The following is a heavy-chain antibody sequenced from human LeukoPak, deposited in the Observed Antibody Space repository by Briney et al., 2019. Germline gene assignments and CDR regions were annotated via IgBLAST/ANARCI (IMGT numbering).Heavy chain of an antibody. CDR1: GGTFSSYA. CDR2: IIPIFGTA. CDR3: ARADDFWSGYYLKY. J-gene: IGHJ4*02. Sequence: ASMKVSCKASGGTFSSYAISWVRQAPGQGLEWMGGIIPIFGTANYAQKFQGRVTITADESTSTAYMELSSLRSEDTAVYYCARADDFWSGYYLKYWGQGTLVTVSS. D-gene: IGHD3-3*01. V-gene: IGHV1-69*01.